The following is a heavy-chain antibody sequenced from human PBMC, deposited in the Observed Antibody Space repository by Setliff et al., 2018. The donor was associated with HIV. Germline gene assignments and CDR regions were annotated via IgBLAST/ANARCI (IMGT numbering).Heavy chain of an antibody. CDR2: IYTSGST. CDR1: GGSISSGSYL. CDR3: ARELGAAVVNDYYYYYMDV. D-gene: IGHD2-15*01. J-gene: IGHJ6*03. V-gene: IGHV4-61*09. Sequence: SETLSLTCTVSGGSISSGSYLWNWIRQPAGKGLEWIGHIYTSGSTVYNPSLKSRVTILLNRSKNQLSLKLTSVTAADTAVYYCARELGAAVVNDYYYYYMDVWGKGTTVTVSS.